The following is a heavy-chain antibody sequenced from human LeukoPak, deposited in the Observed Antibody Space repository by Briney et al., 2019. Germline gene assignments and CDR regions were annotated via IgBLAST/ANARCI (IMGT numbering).Heavy chain of an antibody. J-gene: IGHJ4*02. V-gene: IGHV3-11*06. CDR3: ARDIYGSRRDY. CDR2: ISSSSSYI. D-gene: IGHD3-10*01. Sequence: GGSLRLSCAASGFTFSDYYMSWIRQAPGKGLEWVSSISSSSSYIYYADSVKGRFTISRDNAKNSLYLQMNSLRAEDTAVYYCARDIYGSRRDYWGQGTLVTVSS. CDR1: GFTFSDYY.